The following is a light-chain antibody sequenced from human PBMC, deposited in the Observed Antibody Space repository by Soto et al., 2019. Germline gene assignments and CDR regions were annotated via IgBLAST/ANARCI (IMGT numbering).Light chain of an antibody. J-gene: IGKJ4*01. CDR2: GAS. CDR1: QSFRSNY. V-gene: IGKV3-20*01. Sequence: EIVWTQSPGTLSLSSGERATLSCRASQSFRSNYLAWYQQKPGQAPRLLIYGASSRATGIPDRFGGSGSGTDFTLTISRLEPEDVAVYYCQQYASSPLTFGGGTKVEIK. CDR3: QQYASSPLT.